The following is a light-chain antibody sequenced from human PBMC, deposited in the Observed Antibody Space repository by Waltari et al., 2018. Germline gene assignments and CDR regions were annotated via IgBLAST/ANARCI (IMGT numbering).Light chain of an antibody. CDR1: QSVSRS. CDR2: GAS. Sequence: IALTQSPGTLSLSPGGRATLPCRASQSVSRSLAWYQQKPGQAPKLLIYGASTRATGIPDRFTGSGSGTDFSLTISSLEPEDFAIYFCQHYVRLPATFGQGTKVEIK. J-gene: IGKJ1*01. V-gene: IGKV3-20*01. CDR3: QHYVRLPAT.